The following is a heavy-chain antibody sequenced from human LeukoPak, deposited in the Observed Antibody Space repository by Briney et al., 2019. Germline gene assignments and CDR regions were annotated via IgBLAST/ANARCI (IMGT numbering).Heavy chain of an antibody. J-gene: IGHJ3*02. D-gene: IGHD2-2*01. CDR2: IYYSGST. CDR3: ARSAANVYYCSSTSCSVAFDI. CDR1: GGSISSYY. V-gene: IGHV4-59*01. Sequence: SETLSLTCTVSGGSISSYYWSWIRQPPGKGLEWIGYIYYSGSTNYNPSLKSRVTISVDTSKNQFSLKLSSVTAADTAVYYCARSAANVYYCSSTSCSVAFDIWGQGTMVTVSS.